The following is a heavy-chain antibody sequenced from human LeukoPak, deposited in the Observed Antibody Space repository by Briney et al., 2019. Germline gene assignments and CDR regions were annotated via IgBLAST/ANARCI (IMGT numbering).Heavy chain of an antibody. D-gene: IGHD3-10*01. V-gene: IGHV3-30*18. J-gene: IGHJ4*02. CDR1: GFTFSSYG. CDR3: AKGAGELVDY. Sequence: GRSLGLSCAASGFTFSSYGMHWVRQAPGKGLEWVAVISYDGSNKYYADSVKGRFTISRDNSKNTLYLQMNSLRAEDTAVYYCAKGAGELVDYWGQGTLVTVSS. CDR2: ISYDGSNK.